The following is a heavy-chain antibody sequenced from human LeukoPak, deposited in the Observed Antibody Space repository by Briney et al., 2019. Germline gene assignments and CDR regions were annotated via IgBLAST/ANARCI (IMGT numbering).Heavy chain of an antibody. J-gene: IGHJ4*02. D-gene: IGHD3-22*01. CDR1: GFTFNSYA. V-gene: IGHV3-23*01. Sequence: PGGSLRLSCVASGFTFNSYAMSWVRQAPGKGLEWVSVISGSGDTTYYADSVKGRFTISRDASRSTLYLQMNSLRAEDTAVYYCAKRNYYDCSGCYWYYFDHWGQGTLVTVSS. CDR2: ISGSGDTT. CDR3: AKRNYYDCSGCYWYYFDH.